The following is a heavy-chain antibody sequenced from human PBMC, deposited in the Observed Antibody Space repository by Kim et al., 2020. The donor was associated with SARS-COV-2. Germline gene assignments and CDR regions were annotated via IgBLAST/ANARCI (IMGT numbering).Heavy chain of an antibody. CDR3: TPQVGATGYYYYYGMDV. J-gene: IGHJ6*02. Sequence: GGSLRLSCAASGFTFSNAWMSWVRQAPGKGLEWVGRIKSKTDGGTTDYAAPVKGRFTISRDDSKNTLYLQMNSLKTEDTAVYYCTPQVGATGYYYYYGMDVWGQGTTVTVSS. CDR2: IKSKTDGGTT. V-gene: IGHV3-15*01. CDR1: GFTFSNAW. D-gene: IGHD1-26*01.